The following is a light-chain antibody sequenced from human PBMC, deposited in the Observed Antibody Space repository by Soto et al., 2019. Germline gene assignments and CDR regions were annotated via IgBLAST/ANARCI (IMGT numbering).Light chain of an antibody. Sequence: EIVLTQSPGTLSLSPGERATLSCRASQSVDSSYLSWYQHKPGQAPRLLIYATSSRATGIPERFSGSGSGTDFTLTISRLEPEDFAVYYCQRYGASSFTFGQGTNLEIK. CDR2: ATS. V-gene: IGKV3-20*01. CDR1: QSVDSSY. CDR3: QRYGASSFT. J-gene: IGKJ2*01.